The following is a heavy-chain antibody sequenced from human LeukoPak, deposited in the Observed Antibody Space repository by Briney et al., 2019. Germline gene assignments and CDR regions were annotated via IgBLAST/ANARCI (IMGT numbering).Heavy chain of an antibody. D-gene: IGHD3-22*01. Sequence: GSLILSFPASGFTFRMYAMSWVRQAPGKGLESVASIIYDGRHTYYAASVKGRFTISRDNSQNTLYLQMNSLRAEDTALYYCAKDGLSYDGSTHVYYFQSLGQGTLVTVSS. CDR1: GFTFRMYA. CDR2: IIYDGRHT. J-gene: IGHJ4*02. CDR3: AKDGLSYDGSTHVYYFQS. V-gene: IGHV3-23*01.